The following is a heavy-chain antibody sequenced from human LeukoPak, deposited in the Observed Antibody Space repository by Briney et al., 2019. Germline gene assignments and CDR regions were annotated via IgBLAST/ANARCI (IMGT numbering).Heavy chain of an antibody. Sequence: GGSLRLSCAGSGFTFSNSWMGWVRQAPGKGLEWVAKIKEDGSEKDYVDSVKGRFTISRDNAKNSLSLEMNRLRAEDTAVYYCVRQAGVHWGQGTLVTVSS. J-gene: IGHJ4*02. CDR3: VRQAGVH. CDR2: IKEDGSEK. V-gene: IGHV3-7*01. CDR1: GFTFSNSW.